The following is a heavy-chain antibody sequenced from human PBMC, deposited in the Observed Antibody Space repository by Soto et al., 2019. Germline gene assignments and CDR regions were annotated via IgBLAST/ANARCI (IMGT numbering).Heavy chain of an antibody. J-gene: IGHJ6*02. CDR1: GFTFSSYS. Sequence: GGSLRLSCAASGFTFSSYSMNWVRQAPGKGLEWVSYISSSSSTIYYADSVKGRFTISRDNAKNSLYLQMNSLRDEDTAVYYCARVVITSYYYYYGMGVWGQGTTVTVSS. V-gene: IGHV3-48*02. D-gene: IGHD3-22*01. CDR2: ISSSSSTI. CDR3: ARVVITSYYYYYGMGV.